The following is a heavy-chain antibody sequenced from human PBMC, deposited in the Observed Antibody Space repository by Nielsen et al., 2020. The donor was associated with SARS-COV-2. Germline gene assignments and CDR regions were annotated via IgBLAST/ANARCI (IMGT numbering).Heavy chain of an antibody. D-gene: IGHD1-20*01. Sequence: ASVKVSCKASGYTFTGYYMHWVRQAPGQGLEWMGIINPSGGSTSYAQKFQGRVTMTEDTSTDTAYMELSSLRSEDTAVYYCAAASITGTYYYYYGMDVWGQGTTVTVSS. J-gene: IGHJ6*02. CDR3: AAASITGTYYYYYGMDV. CDR2: INPSGGST. CDR1: GYTFTGYY. V-gene: IGHV1-46*01.